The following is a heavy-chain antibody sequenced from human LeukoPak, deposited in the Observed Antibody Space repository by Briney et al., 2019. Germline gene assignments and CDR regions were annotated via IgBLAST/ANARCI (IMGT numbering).Heavy chain of an antibody. J-gene: IGHJ3*02. CDR1: GGSISSYY. D-gene: IGHD2-2*02. CDR2: IYHSGST. Sequence: SETLSLTCTVSGGSISSYYWSWIRQPPGKGLEWIGYIYHSGSTYYNPSLKSRVTISVDRSKNQFSLKLSSVTAADTAVYYCARGRCSSTSCYSPPRSFDIWGQGTMVTVSS. CDR3: ARGRCSSTSCYSPPRSFDI. V-gene: IGHV4-59*12.